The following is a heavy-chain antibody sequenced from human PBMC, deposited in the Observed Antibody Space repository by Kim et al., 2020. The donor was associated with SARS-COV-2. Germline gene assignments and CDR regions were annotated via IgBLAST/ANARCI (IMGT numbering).Heavy chain of an antibody. CDR1: GYTFTSYH. J-gene: IGHJ4*02. D-gene: IGHD3-16*01. V-gene: IGHV1-46*01. CDR2: INASGRSA. CDR3: AREGPNTYYFDY. Sequence: ASVMVSCKASGYTFTSYHMHWVRQAPGQGLEWMGFINASGRSASYPQKFQGRVTMTRDTSTSTVYMELSSLRSEDTAVYYCAREGPNTYYFDYWGQGTLVTVSS.